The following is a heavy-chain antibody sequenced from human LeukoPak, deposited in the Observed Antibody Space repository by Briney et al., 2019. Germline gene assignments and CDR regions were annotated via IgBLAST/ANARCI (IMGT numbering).Heavy chain of an antibody. V-gene: IGHV3-33*01. CDR1: GFTFSSFG. J-gene: IGHJ6*02. CDR3: ARDELRGMDV. CDR2: IWYDGSNK. D-gene: IGHD1-7*01. Sequence: PGRSLRLSCAASGFTFSSFGMHWVRQAPGKGLEWVAVIWYDGSNKYYGDSVKGRFSISRDNSKNALYLQMNSLRAEDTAVYYCARDELRGMDVWGQGTTVTVSS.